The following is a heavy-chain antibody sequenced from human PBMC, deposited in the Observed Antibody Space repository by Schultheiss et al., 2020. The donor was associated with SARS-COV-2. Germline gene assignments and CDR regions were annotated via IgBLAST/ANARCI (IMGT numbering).Heavy chain of an antibody. CDR1: GGSFSGYY. D-gene: IGHD3-22*01. CDR3: ARAGYDSTGYFYGMDV. Sequence: GSLRLSCAVYGGSFSGYYWSWIRQPPGKGLEYIGEIKHSGSTNYNPSLRSRATISVDTSKNQFSLRLSSMTAADTAVYYCARAGYDSTGYFYGMDVWGQGTTVTVSS. CDR2: IKHSGST. V-gene: IGHV4-34*01. J-gene: IGHJ6*02.